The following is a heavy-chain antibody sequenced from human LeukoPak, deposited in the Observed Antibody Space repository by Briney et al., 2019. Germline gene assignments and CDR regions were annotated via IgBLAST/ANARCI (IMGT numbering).Heavy chain of an antibody. CDR2: IYYSGST. V-gene: IGHV4-39*01. CDR3: ARQPRNSDYVWGSY. J-gene: IGHJ4*02. Sequence: SETLSLTCTVSGGSISSSSYCWGWVRQPPGKGLEWIGSIYYSGSTYYSPSLESRVTISVDTSKNQFSLKLTSVTASDTAVYYCARQPRNSDYVWGSYWGQGTLVTVSS. CDR1: GGSISSSSYC. D-gene: IGHD3-16*01.